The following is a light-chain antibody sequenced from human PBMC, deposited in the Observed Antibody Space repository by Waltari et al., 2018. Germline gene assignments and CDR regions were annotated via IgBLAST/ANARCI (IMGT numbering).Light chain of an antibody. J-gene: IGKJ1*01. V-gene: IGKV1-5*03. CDR3: QQFDTYPWT. CDR2: KAS. CDR1: QSIDRW. Sequence: DIQMTQSPSTLSASVGDRVTITCRASQSIDRWLAWYQQQPGKAPKLLIYKASRLQSGVPSRFSGSGSGTVFTLTISSLQPEDFATFYCQQFDTYPWTFGQGTKVDLK.